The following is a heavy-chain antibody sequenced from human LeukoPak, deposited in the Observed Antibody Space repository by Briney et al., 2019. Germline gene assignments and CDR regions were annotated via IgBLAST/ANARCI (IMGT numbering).Heavy chain of an antibody. CDR3: ARGVRVRGGNWFDP. Sequence: PSQTLSLTCAVSGGSISSGCYSWSWIRQPPGKGLEWIGDIYHSGSTYYTPSLKSRVTISVDRSKNQFSLKLSSVTAADTAVYYCARGVRVRGGNWFDPWGQGTLVTVSS. D-gene: IGHD3-10*01. V-gene: IGHV4-30-2*01. CDR2: IYHSGST. CDR1: GGSISSGCYS. J-gene: IGHJ5*02.